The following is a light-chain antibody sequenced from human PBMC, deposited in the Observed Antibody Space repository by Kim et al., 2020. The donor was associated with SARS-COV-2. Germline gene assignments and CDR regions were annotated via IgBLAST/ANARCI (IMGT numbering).Light chain of an antibody. Sequence: SASVEDRVTITCRASQSISSWLAWYQQKPGKAPKLLIYKASSLESGVPSRFSGSGSGTEFTLTISSLQPDDFATYYCQQYNNYPYSFGQGTKLEI. CDR3: QQYNNYPYS. CDR1: QSISSW. V-gene: IGKV1-5*03. J-gene: IGKJ2*03. CDR2: KAS.